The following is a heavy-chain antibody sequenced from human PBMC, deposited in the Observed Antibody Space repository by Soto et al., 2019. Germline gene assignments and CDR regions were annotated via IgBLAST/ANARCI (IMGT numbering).Heavy chain of an antibody. Sequence: GGSLRLSCAASGFTFSSYAMHWVRQAPGKGLEWVAVISYDGSNKYYADSVKGRFTISRDNSKNTLYLQMNSLRAEDTAVYYCASRDGMDGWGQGTTVTVSS. V-gene: IGHV3-30-3*01. CDR2: ISYDGSNK. J-gene: IGHJ6*02. CDR3: ASRDGMDG. CDR1: GFTFSSYA.